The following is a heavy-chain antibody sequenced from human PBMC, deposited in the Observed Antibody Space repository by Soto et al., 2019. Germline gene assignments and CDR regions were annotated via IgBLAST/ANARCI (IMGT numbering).Heavy chain of an antibody. V-gene: IGHV2-5*01. CDR1: GFSLSTSGVG. Sequence: SGPTLVNPTQTLTLTCTFSGFSLSTSGVGVGWIRQPPGKALEWLALIYWNGDKRYSPSLKSRLTITKDTSKNQVVLTMTNMDPVDTATYYCAHYYDFWSGYSDPTNNWFDPWGQGTLVTVSS. CDR2: IYWNGDK. J-gene: IGHJ5*02. CDR3: AHYYDFWSGYSDPTNNWFDP. D-gene: IGHD3-3*01.